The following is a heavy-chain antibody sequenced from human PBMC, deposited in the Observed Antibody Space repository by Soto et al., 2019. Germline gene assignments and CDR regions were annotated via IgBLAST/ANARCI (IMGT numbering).Heavy chain of an antibody. V-gene: IGHV1-46*01. Sequence: QVQLVQSGAEVKMPGASVKLSCKASGYTFTSNYIHWVRQAPGRGLEWMGIINPSGGVTSHNYALKFHCRVIMTVDTSTTTVYMELSILRSEDTSVYYCARDRRHSSGLLDNWGQGALVTVSS. CDR2: INPSGGVT. CDR1: GYTFTSNY. D-gene: IGHD3-22*01. J-gene: IGHJ4*02. CDR3: ARDRRHSSGLLDN.